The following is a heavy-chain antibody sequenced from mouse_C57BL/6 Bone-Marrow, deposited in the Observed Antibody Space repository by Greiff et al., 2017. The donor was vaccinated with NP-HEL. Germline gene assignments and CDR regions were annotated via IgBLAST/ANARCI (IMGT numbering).Heavy chain of an antibody. V-gene: IGHV1-81*01. CDR3: ARRGITTVDY. D-gene: IGHD1-1*01. CDR1: GYTFTSYG. Sequence: QVHVKQSGAELARPGASVKLSCKASGYTFTSYGISWVKQRTGQGLEWIGEIYPRSGNTYYNEKFKGKATLTADKSSSTAYMELRSLTSEDSAVYFCARRGITTVDYWGQGTTLTVSS. CDR2: IYPRSGNT. J-gene: IGHJ2*01.